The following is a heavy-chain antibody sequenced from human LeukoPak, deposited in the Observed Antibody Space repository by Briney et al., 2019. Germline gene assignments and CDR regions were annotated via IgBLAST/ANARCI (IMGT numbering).Heavy chain of an antibody. Sequence: ASVKVSCKASGYTFTSYGISWVRQAPGQGLEWMGWISAYNGNTNYAQKLQGRVTMTTDTSTSTAYMELRSLRSDDTAVYYCARQNAAYDSSGYYNDYWGQGTLVTVSS. J-gene: IGHJ4*02. D-gene: IGHD3-22*01. CDR2: ISAYNGNT. CDR1: GYTFTSYG. CDR3: ARQNAAYDSSGYYNDY. V-gene: IGHV1-18*01.